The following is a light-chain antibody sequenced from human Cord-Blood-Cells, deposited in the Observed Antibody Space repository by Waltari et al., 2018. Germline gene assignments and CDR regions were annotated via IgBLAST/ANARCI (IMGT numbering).Light chain of an antibody. J-gene: IGKJ2*01. V-gene: IGKV1-33*01. CDR3: QQYDNLPYT. CDR1: QDISNY. CDR2: DAS. Sequence: DIQMTQSPSSLSASVGDSVTITCQASQDISNYLNWYQQKPGKAPKLLIYDASNLETGVPSRFSGSRSGTDFTFTISSLQPEDIATCYCQQYDNLPYTFGQGTKLEIK.